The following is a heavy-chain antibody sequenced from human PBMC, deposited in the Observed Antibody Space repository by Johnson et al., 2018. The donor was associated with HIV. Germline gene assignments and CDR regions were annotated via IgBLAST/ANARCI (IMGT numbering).Heavy chain of an antibody. Sequence: EVQLVESGGGVVRPGGSLRLSCAASGFTFDDYAMSWVRQAPGKGLEWVSGINWNGDSTGYADSVKGRLTISRDNAKNSLYLQMISLRAEDTALYYCVRQRQWYNGNFNDGFDILGQGPMVTVSS. CDR1: GFTFDDYA. J-gene: IGHJ3*02. V-gene: IGHV3-20*04. D-gene: IGHD4-23*01. CDR3: VRQRQWYNGNFNDGFDI. CDR2: INWNGDST.